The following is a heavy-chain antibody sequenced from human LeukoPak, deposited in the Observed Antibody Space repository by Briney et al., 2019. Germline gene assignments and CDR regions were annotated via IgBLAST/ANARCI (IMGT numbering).Heavy chain of an antibody. CDR1: GGSISSYY. V-gene: IGHV4-59*01. CDR3: ARVNSVRGYSYGYFDY. J-gene: IGHJ4*02. D-gene: IGHD5-18*01. CDR2: IYYSGST. Sequence: SETLSLTCTVSGGSISSYYWSWIRQPPGKGLEWIGYIYYSGSTNCNPSLKSRVTISVDTSKNQFSLKLSSVTAADTAVYYCARVNSVRGYSYGYFDYWGQGTLVTVSS.